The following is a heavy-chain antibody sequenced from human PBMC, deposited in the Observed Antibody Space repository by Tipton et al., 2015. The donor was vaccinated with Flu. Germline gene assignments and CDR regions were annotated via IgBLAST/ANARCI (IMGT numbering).Heavy chain of an antibody. CDR2: IYTDGST. Sequence: SLRLSCAASGFIVSDNYMSWVRQAPGEGLEWVALIYTDGSTYYADSVRGRFTVSRHNFNNTVYLQMNSLSAEDTALYYCTRDVVGASSSEVAFDIWGRGTMVTVSS. CDR1: GFIVSDNY. CDR3: TRDVVGASSSEVAFDI. J-gene: IGHJ3*02. D-gene: IGHD2-21*01. V-gene: IGHV3-53*04.